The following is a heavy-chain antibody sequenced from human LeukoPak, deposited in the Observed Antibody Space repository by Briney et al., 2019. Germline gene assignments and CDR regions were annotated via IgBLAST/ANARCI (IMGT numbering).Heavy chain of an antibody. V-gene: IGHV1-8*01. CDR3: AREVPDSGWAAYHYYYIDV. Sequence: ASVKVSCKASGYTFTSYDINWVRQATGQGLEWMGWMNPNSGNTGYAQKFQGRVTMTRNTSINTAYVELSGLRSEDTAVYYCAREVPDSGWAAYHYYYIDVWGKGTTVTISS. CDR1: GYTFTSYD. J-gene: IGHJ6*03. D-gene: IGHD6-19*01. CDR2: MNPNSGNT.